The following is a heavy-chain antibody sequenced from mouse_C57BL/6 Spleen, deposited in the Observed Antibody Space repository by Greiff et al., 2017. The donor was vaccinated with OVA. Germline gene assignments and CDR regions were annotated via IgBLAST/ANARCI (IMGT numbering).Heavy chain of an antibody. CDR1: GFTFSDAW. J-gene: IGHJ1*03. V-gene: IGHV6-6*01. CDR2: IRNKANNHAT. Sequence: EVKLEESGGGLVQPGGSMKLSCAASGFTFSDAWMDWVRQSPEKGLELVAEIRNKANNHATYYAESVKGRFTISRDDTKSSVYLQMNSLRAEDTGMYYCTDNTTVVEDYWYFDVWGTGTTVTVAS. CDR3: TDNTTVVEDYWYFDV. D-gene: IGHD1-1*01.